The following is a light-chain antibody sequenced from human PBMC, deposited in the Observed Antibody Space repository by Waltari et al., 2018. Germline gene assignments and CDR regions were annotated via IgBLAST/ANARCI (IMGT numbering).Light chain of an antibody. J-gene: IGKJ1*01. Sequence: DVVMTQSPLSLSVTLGQPASISCRSSQSLVSSDVNTYFNWFHQRPGQSPRRLFYKVSNRDSGVPDRFSGSGSGTDFTLTISRVEAEDVGVYYCMQGIHRPWTFGQGTKVEIK. CDR3: MQGIHRPWT. CDR2: KVS. V-gene: IGKV2-30*01. CDR1: QSLVSSDVNTY.